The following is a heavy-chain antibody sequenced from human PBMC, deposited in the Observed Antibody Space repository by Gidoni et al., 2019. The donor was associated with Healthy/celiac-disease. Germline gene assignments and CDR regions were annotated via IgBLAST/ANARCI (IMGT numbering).Heavy chain of an antibody. CDR1: GGSFSGYY. V-gene: IGHV4-34*01. D-gene: IGHD2-2*02. CDR2: INHSGST. CDR3: ARVVPAAIGYFQH. Sequence: QVQLQQWGAGLLKPSETLSLTCAVYGGSFSGYYWGWIRQPPGKRLEWIGEINHSGSTNYNPYLKSRVTISVDTSKNQFSLKLSSVTAADTAVYYCARVVPAAIGYFQHWGQGTLVTVSS. J-gene: IGHJ1*01.